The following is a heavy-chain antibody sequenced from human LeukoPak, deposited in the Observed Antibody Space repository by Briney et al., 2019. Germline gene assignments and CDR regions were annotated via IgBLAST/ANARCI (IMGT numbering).Heavy chain of an antibody. CDR2: IYHSGST. Sequence: SETLSLTCAVSGGSISSSNWWSWVRQPPGKGLEWIGEIYHSGSTNYNPSLKSRVTISVDKSKNQFSLKLSSVTAADTAVYYCAKDRGVHYSGSERGLYNWFDPWGQGTLVTVSS. V-gene: IGHV4-4*02. CDR3: AKDRGVHYSGSERGLYNWFDP. J-gene: IGHJ5*02. CDR1: GGSISSSNW. D-gene: IGHD3-10*01.